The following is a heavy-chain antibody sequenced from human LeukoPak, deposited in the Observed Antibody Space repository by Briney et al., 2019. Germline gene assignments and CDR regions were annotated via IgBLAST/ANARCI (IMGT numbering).Heavy chain of an antibody. D-gene: IGHD2-2*01. CDR3: ARDIGDCSSTSCYEP. CDR1: EYTFTSYY. V-gene: IGHV1-46*01. CDR2: INPSGGST. Sequence: ASVKVSCKASEYTFTSYYMHWVRQAPGQGLEWMGIINPSGGSTSYAQKFQGRVTMTRDMSTSTVYMELSSLRSEDTAVYYCARDIGDCSSTSCYEPWGQGTLVTVSS. J-gene: IGHJ4*02.